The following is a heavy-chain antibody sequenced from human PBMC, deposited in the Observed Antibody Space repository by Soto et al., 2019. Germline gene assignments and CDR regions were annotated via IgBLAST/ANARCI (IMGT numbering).Heavy chain of an antibody. V-gene: IGHV3-21*01. CDR1: GFTFSSYA. CDR2: ISSSSSYI. J-gene: IGHJ6*02. CDR3: ARDPTEESYGMDV. Sequence: GGSLRLSCAASGFTFSSYAMHWVRQAPGKGLEWVSSISSSSSYIYYADSVKGRFTISRDNAKNSLYLQMNSLRAEDTAVYYSARDPTEESYGMDVWGQGTTVTVSS. D-gene: IGHD4-17*01.